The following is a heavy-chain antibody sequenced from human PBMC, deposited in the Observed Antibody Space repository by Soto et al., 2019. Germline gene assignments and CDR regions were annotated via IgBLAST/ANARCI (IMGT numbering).Heavy chain of an antibody. Sequence: SETLSLTCAVYGGSFSGYYWSWIRQPPGKGLEWIGEINHSGSTNYNPSLKSRVTISVDTSKNQFSLKLSSVTAADTAVYYCARGFRYCSSTSCRKKYYYYYMDVWGKGTTVTVSS. CDR3: ARGFRYCSSTSCRKKYYYYYMDV. CDR1: GGSFSGYY. V-gene: IGHV4-34*01. J-gene: IGHJ6*03. D-gene: IGHD2-2*01. CDR2: INHSGST.